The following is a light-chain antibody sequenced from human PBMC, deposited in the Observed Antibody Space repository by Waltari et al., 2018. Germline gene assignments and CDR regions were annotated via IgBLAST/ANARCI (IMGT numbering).Light chain of an antibody. V-gene: IGKV3-20*01. CDR1: QSLTVAD. Sequence: EIVLTQSPGTLSLSPGEKAILSCRASQSLTVADAAWYQQRSGQAPRLLIYGALYRAADIPDRFSGSGSGTDFTLTITRLEPEDFAVYYCQQYDTSPGTFGQGTKLEMK. CDR3: QQYDTSPGT. CDR2: GAL. J-gene: IGKJ2*01.